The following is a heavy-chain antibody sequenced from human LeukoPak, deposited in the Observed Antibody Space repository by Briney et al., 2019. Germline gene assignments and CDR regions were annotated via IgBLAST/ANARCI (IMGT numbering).Heavy chain of an antibody. CDR2: ISWNSGSI. V-gene: IGHV3-9*01. Sequence: PGGSLRLSCAASGFTFDDYAMHWVRQAPGKGLEWVSGISWNSGSIGYADSVKGRFTISRDNAKNSLYLQMNSLRAEDTAVYYCARDPLYGDYAFGYWGQGTLVTVSS. D-gene: IGHD4-17*01. CDR1: GFTFDDYA. CDR3: ARDPLYGDYAFGY. J-gene: IGHJ4*02.